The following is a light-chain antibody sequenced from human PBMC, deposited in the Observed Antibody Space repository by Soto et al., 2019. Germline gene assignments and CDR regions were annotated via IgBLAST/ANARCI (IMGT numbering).Light chain of an antibody. CDR2: SNN. CDR3: AAWDDSLNGYV. V-gene: IGLV1-44*01. J-gene: IGLJ1*01. Sequence: QSVLTQPPSASGTLGQRVTISCSGSSSNIGSNSVSWYQQLPGTAPKLLIYSNNQRPSGVPDRFSGSKSGTSASLAISGLQSGDEADYYCAAWDDSLNGYVFGTGTKVTVL. CDR1: SSNIGSNS.